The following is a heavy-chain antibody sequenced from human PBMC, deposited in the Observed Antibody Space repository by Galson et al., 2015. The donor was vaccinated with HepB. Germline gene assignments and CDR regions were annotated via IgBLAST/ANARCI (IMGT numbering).Heavy chain of an antibody. CDR2: FDPEDGET. J-gene: IGHJ4*02. CDR3: ATVSCDSTSCLDY. Sequence: SVKVSCKVSGYTLTELSMHWVRQAPGKGLEWMGGFDPEDGETIYAQKFQGRVTMTEDTSTDTAYMELSSLRSEDTAVYYCATVSCDSTSCLDYWGQGTLVTVSS. CDR1: GYTLTELS. D-gene: IGHD2-2*01. V-gene: IGHV1-24*01.